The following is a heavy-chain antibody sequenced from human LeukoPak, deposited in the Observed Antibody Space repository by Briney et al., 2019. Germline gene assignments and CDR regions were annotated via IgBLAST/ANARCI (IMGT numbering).Heavy chain of an antibody. CDR1: GFTFSSYW. Sequence: GGSLRLSYAASGFTFSSYWMHWVRQAPGKGLVWVSRINSDGSSTSYADSVKGRFTISRDNAKNTLYLQMNSLRAEDTAVYYCAKDSSTLVGYFDYWGQGTLVTVSS. CDR2: INSDGSST. D-gene: IGHD2-2*01. V-gene: IGHV3-74*01. CDR3: AKDSSTLVGYFDY. J-gene: IGHJ4*02.